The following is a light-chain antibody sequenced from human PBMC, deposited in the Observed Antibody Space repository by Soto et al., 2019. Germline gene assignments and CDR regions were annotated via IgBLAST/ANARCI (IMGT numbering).Light chain of an antibody. Sequence: DIQMTQSPSSLSASVGDEVTITCRASHTIMTYLNWYQLKPGKPPRLLIYAASSLQSGVPSRFSGSGSGTDFTLTINSXQPEDFATYSCQQSYNSPQTFGQGTKVDTK. J-gene: IGKJ1*01. CDR2: AAS. CDR1: HTIMTY. V-gene: IGKV1-39*01. CDR3: QQSYNSPQT.